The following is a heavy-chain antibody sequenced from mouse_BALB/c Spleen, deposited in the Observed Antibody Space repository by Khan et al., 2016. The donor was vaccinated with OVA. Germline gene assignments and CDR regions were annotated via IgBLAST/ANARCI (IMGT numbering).Heavy chain of an antibody. J-gene: IGHJ2*01. Sequence: QVQLQQPGAELAKPGASVKMSCKASGYTFTTYWMHWVKQRPGQGLEWIGYINPTSGYTDYNEKFKDRATVSADKSSSTAYMQLSSLTAEDSAVDYCTRDRIDYWGQGTTLTVSS. CDR2: INPTSGYT. CDR3: TRDRIDY. V-gene: IGHV1-7*01. CDR1: GYTFTTYW.